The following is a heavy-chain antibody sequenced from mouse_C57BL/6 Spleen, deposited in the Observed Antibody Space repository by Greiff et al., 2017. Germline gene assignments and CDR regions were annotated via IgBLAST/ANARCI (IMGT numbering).Heavy chain of an antibody. D-gene: IGHD1-1*01. CDR2: IYPGSGST. J-gene: IGHJ3*01. CDR1: GYTFTSYW. Sequence: QVQLQQPGAELVKPGASVKMSCKASGYTFTSYWITWVKQRPGQGLEWIGDIYPGSGSTNYNEKFKSKATLTVDTSSSTAYMQLSSLTSEDSAVYYCARAYGSSPWLAYWGQGTLVTVSA. CDR3: ARAYGSSPWLAY. V-gene: IGHV1-55*01.